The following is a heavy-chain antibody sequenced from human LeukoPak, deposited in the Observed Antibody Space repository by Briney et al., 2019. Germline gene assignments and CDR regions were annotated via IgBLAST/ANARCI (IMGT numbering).Heavy chain of an antibody. CDR3: ARVSSGWYYDY. CDR2: ISYDGSNK. Sequence: GGSLRLSCAASGFTFSSYAMHWVRQAPGKGLEWVAVISYDGSNKYYADSVKGRFTISRDNSKNTLYLQMNSLRAVDTAVYYCARVSSGWYYDYWGQGTLVTVSS. CDR1: GFTFSSYA. D-gene: IGHD6-19*01. J-gene: IGHJ4*02. V-gene: IGHV3-30-3*01.